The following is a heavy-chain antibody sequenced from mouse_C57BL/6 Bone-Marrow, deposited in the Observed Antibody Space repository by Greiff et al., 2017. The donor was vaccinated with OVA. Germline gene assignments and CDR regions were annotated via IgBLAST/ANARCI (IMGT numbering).Heavy chain of an antibody. V-gene: IGHV1-52*01. CDR2: IDTSDSEP. CDR1: GYTFTSYW. J-gene: IGHJ4*01. Sequence: QVQLQQPGAELVRPGSSVKLSCKASGYTFTSYWMHWVKQRPIQGLEWIGNIDTSDSEPHYNQKFKDKATLTVYKSSSTAYMQLSSLTSEYAAVYYCARGGLITTVVEGGYAMDYWGQGTSVTVSS. CDR3: ARGGLITTVVEGGYAMDY. D-gene: IGHD1-1*01.